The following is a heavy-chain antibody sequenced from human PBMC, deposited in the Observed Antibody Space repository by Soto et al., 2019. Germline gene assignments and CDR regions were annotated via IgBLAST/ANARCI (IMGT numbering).Heavy chain of an antibody. CDR3: ARGGALDGTSPPFNH. J-gene: IGHJ4*02. V-gene: IGHV1-2*02. D-gene: IGHD6-19*01. Sequence: QVQLVQSGAEVKKPGASVRVSCKASGYTFSGHYMHWIRQAPGQGPEWLGWINANSGDTDRAPKFQERLTVTRETSISTAYMELSRLRSDDTAVYYCARGGALDGTSPPFNHWGQGTLVTVSS. CDR1: GYTFSGHY. CDR2: INANSGDT.